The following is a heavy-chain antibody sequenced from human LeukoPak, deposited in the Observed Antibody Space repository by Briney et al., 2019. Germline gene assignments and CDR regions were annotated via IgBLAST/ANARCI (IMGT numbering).Heavy chain of an antibody. CDR1: GGSISSYY. V-gene: IGHV4-4*07. Sequence: SETLSLTCTVSGGSISSYYWSWIRQPAGKGVEWIGRMYTSGSTNYNPSLKSRVTMSVDTSKNQFSLKLSSVTAADTALYYCARGRGSGWHFDYWGQGTLVTVSS. J-gene: IGHJ4*02. CDR2: MYTSGST. D-gene: IGHD6-19*01. CDR3: ARGRGSGWHFDY.